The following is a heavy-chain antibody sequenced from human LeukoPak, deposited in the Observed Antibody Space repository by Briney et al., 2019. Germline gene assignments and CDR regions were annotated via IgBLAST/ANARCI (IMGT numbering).Heavy chain of an antibody. D-gene: IGHD4-11*01. J-gene: IGHJ3*01. CDR1: GFTFSSYG. Sequence: GGSLRLSCAASGFTFSSYGMSWVRQAPGKGLEWVSAISGSGGSTYYADSVKGRFTISRDNADNSLSLQLDSLRVEDTAIYYCARDQNDYNSRNRMSAFHVWGQGTVVTVSS. V-gene: IGHV3-23*01. CDR3: ARDQNDYNSRNRMSAFHV. CDR2: ISGSGGST.